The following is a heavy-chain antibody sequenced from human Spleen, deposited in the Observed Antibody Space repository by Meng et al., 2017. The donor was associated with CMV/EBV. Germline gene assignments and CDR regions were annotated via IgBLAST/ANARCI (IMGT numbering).Heavy chain of an antibody. Sequence: GSLRLSCAVYGGSFSGYYWSWIRQPPGKGLEWIGEINHSGSTNYNPSLKSRVTISVDTSKNQFSLKLSSVTAADTAVYYCARVGITMVRGSSSGYGMDVWGQGTTVTVSS. V-gene: IGHV4-34*01. D-gene: IGHD3-10*01. CDR3: ARVGITMVRGSSSGYGMDV. CDR1: GGSFSGYY. CDR2: INHSGST. J-gene: IGHJ6*02.